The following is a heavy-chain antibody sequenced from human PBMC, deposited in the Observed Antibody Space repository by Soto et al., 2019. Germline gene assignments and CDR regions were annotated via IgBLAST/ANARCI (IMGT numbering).Heavy chain of an antibody. CDR3: ERYRTSFEFEY. V-gene: IGHV4-39*01. CDR1: GASITNKNYY. CDR2: IYYSGTT. D-gene: IGHD3-16*02. J-gene: IGHJ4*02. Sequence: PSETLSLTCIVSGASITNKNYYWGWIRQPPGKGLEWIGTIYYSGTTFYNPSLKSRLTISVDTPKNQLSLKVNSVTAADTAVYHCERYRTSFEFEYWGQGTLVTVSS.